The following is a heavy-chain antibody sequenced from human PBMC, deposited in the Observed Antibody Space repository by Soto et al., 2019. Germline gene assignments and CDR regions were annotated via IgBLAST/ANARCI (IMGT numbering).Heavy chain of an antibody. V-gene: IGHV3-21*01. CDR2: INPSSTYK. Sequence: PGGSLRLSCAASGFIFSNYHMNWVRQAPGKGLEWVSSINPSSTYKQYADSVKGRFTISRDNAKNSLYLQINILRAEDTAVYYCARDQNYWGQGTLVTVSS. CDR1: GFIFSNYH. CDR3: ARDQNY. J-gene: IGHJ4*02.